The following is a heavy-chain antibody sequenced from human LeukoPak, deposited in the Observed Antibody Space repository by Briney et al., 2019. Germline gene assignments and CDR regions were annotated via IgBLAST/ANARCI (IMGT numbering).Heavy chain of an antibody. V-gene: IGHV3-23*01. CDR3: ANLNYGSGSYASNDY. J-gene: IGHJ4*02. CDR2: ISGSGGST. Sequence: GGSLRLSCAASGFTFSSYAMSWVRQAPGKGLEWVSAISGSGGSTYYADSVKGRFTISRDNSKNTLYLQMNSLRAEDTAVYYCANLNYGSGSYASNDYWGRGTLVTVSS. D-gene: IGHD3-10*01. CDR1: GFTFSSYA.